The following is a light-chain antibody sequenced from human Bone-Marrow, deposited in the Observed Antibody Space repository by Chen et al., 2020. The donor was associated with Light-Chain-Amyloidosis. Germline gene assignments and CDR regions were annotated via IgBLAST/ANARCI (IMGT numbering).Light chain of an antibody. V-gene: IGLV2-14*01. CDR2: EVT. Sequence: QSALTQPASVSASRGPSITISCTGTSSDVGGDNHVSWYQQHPDKAPKLMIYEVTNRPSWVPDRFSGSKADNTASLTISGLQTEDEADYFCSSYTITNTLVFGSGTRVTVL. J-gene: IGLJ1*01. CDR1: SSDVGGDNH. CDR3: SSYTITNTLV.